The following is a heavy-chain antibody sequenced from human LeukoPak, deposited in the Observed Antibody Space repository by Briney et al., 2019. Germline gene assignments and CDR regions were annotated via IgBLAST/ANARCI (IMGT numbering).Heavy chain of an antibody. CDR1: GFTFSSYS. J-gene: IGHJ4*02. CDR3: ARRTGNYYGY. D-gene: IGHD3/OR15-3a*01. V-gene: IGHV3-21*01. CDR2: ISSSSSYI. Sequence: GGSLRLSCAASGFTFSSYSMNWVRQAPGKGLEWVSSISSSSSYIYYADSVKGRFTISRDNAKNTLYLNSLRAEDTAVYYCARRTGNYYGYWGQGTLVTVSS.